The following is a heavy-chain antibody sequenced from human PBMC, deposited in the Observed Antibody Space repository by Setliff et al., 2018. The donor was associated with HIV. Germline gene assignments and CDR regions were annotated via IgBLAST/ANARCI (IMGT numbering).Heavy chain of an antibody. CDR2: INHGGTT. J-gene: IGHJ6*03. Sequence: KPSETLSLTCAVYGESFSGHYWSWIRQPPGKGLEWIGEINHGGTTNYNPSLKSRLTLSVDTSKNQFSLKLTSVTAADSAVYFCARGNYDTSDYYTNFYYYYMDVWGKGTAVTVSS. D-gene: IGHD3-22*01. V-gene: IGHV4-34*01. CDR3: ARGNYDTSDYYTNFYYYYMDV. CDR1: GESFSGHY.